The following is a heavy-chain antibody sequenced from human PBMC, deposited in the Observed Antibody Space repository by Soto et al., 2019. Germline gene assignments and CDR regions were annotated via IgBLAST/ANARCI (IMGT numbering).Heavy chain of an antibody. CDR3: ARDGAGAYGLGWFDP. J-gene: IGHJ5*02. CDR2: IYHGGST. CDR1: GDSISRGGYY. D-gene: IGHD2-21*01. V-gene: IGHV4-31*03. Sequence: QVQLQESGPRLVKPSQTLSLTCTVSGDSISRGGYYWNWLRQHPRKGLEWIGYIYHGGSTFYNPSLKRRVTISVDTSKNRLSLELSNVTAADTAIYYCARDGAGAYGLGWFDPWGQGILVTVSS.